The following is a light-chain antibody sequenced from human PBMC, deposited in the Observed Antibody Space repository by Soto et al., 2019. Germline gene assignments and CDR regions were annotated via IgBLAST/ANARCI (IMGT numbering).Light chain of an antibody. CDR3: QQNNIYSQT. CDR1: HPLTGSTY. V-gene: IGKV3-20*01. J-gene: IGKJ1*01. CDR2: GAS. Sequence: DIGCTLSVDTLCIWEGHRSDLSCTASHPLTGSTYLALCQQKPGQAPRLLIYGASNRATGIPDRFSGSGSGTEFTLTISSLYRINIAPYKCQQNNIYSQTFGQGTKVDIK.